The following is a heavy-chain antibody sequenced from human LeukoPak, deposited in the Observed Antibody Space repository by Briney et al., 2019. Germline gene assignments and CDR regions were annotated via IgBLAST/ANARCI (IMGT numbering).Heavy chain of an antibody. Sequence: QPGGSLRLSCAASGFTFSGYAMSWVRQAPGKGLEWVSAISGSGGSTYYADSVKGRFTISRDNSKNTLYLQMNSLRAEDTAVYYCAKVRAYYYGSGSEKGNWFDPWGQGTLVTVSS. CDR2: ISGSGGST. CDR3: AKVRAYYYGSGSEKGNWFDP. CDR1: GFTFSGYA. V-gene: IGHV3-23*01. D-gene: IGHD3-10*01. J-gene: IGHJ5*02.